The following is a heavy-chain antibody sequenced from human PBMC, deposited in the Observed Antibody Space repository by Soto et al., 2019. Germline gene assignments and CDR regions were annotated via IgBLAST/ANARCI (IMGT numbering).Heavy chain of an antibody. CDR3: ARDWIAARPTYYYYYGMDV. CDR1: GDSVSSNSAA. Sequence: KQSQTLSLTCAISGDSVSSNSAAWNWIRQSPSRGLEWLGRTYYRSKWYNDYAVSVKSRITINPNTSKNQFSLQLNSVTPEDTAVYYCARDWIAARPTYYYYYGMDVWGQGTTVTVSS. J-gene: IGHJ6*02. V-gene: IGHV6-1*01. CDR2: TYYRSKWYN. D-gene: IGHD6-6*01.